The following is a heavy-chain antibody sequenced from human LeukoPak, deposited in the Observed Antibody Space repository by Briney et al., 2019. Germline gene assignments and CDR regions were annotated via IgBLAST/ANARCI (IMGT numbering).Heavy chain of an antibody. V-gene: IGHV3-7*01. J-gene: IGHJ4*02. CDR3: ARTRTIWFGKLLPFDY. D-gene: IGHD3-10*01. Sequence: GGSLRLSCAAFGFTFRNYWMSWVRQAPGEGLEWVANIKQDGSEKYYVDSVKGRFTISRDNAWNSVHLQMNSLRVEDTAVNYCARTRTIWFGKLLPFDYWGQGTLVTVSS. CDR2: IKQDGSEK. CDR1: GFTFRNYW.